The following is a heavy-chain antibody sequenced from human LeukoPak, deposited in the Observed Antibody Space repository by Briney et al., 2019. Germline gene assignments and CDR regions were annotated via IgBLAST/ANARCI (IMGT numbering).Heavy chain of an antibody. Sequence: SETLSLTCTVSGGSVSSGSYHWSWIRKPPGKGLEWIGYIYYSGNTNNNPSLKSRVTISIDTSKNQFSLKLSSVTAADTAVYYCARGLTHFDPWGQGTLVTVSS. V-gene: IGHV4-61*01. CDR2: IYYSGNT. J-gene: IGHJ5*02. CDR3: ARGLTHFDP. D-gene: IGHD2-15*01. CDR1: GGSVSSGSYH.